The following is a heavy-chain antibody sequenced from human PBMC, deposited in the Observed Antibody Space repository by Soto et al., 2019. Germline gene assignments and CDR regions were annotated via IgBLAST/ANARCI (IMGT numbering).Heavy chain of an antibody. CDR3: ARDWRDTAMVYYYYYGMDV. V-gene: IGHV1-69*13. J-gene: IGHJ6*02. CDR2: IIPIFGTA. Sequence: SVKVSCKASGGTFSSYAISWVRQAPGQGLEWMGGIIPIFGTANYAQKFQGRVTITADESTSTAYMELSSLRSEDTAVYHCARDWRDTAMVYYYYYGMDVWGQGTTVTVSS. D-gene: IGHD5-18*01. CDR1: GGTFSSYA.